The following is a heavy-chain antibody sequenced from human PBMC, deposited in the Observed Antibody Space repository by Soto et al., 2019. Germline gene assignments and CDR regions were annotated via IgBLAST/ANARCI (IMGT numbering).Heavy chain of an antibody. CDR1: GFSLSTSGVG. J-gene: IGHJ6*02. V-gene: IGHV2-5*01. D-gene: IGHD3-16*01. CDR2: IYWNDDK. CDR3: AHRLKVGGTSVGYYYYGMDV. Sequence: SGPTLVNPTQTLTLTCTFSGFSLSTSGVGVGWIRQPPGKALEWLALIYWNDDKRYSPSLKSRLTITKDTSKNQVVLTMTNMDPVDTATYYCAHRLKVGGTSVGYYYYGMDVWGQGTTVTVSS.